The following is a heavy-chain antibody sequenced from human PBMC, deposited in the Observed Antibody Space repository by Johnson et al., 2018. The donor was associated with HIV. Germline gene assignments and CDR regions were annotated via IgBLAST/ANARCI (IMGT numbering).Heavy chain of an antibody. CDR3: ARDFKPTYYYERVVVLGRSEAFDI. CDR1: GFTFNNYP. J-gene: IGHJ3*02. Sequence: VQLVESGGGVVQPGRSLRLSCAVSGFTFNNYPMHWVRQAPGKGLEWVAVISYDGSNKYYADSVKGRFTISRDNSKNTLFLHMNSLRADDTAVYYCARDFKPTYYYERVVVLGRSEAFDIWGQGTMVTVSS. V-gene: IGHV3-30*04. CDR2: ISYDGSNK. D-gene: IGHD3-22*01.